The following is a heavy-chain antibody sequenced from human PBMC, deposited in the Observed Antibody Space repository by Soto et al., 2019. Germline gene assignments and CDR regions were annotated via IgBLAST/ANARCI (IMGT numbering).Heavy chain of an antibody. CDR2: IDPSDSYT. CDR1: GYSFTSYW. J-gene: IGHJ6*02. Sequence: GESLKISCKGSGYSFTSYWIGWVRQMPGKGLEWMGRIDPSDSYTNYSPSFQGHVTISADRSISNAYLQWSGLKASDTAMYYCARLEVYYHMDVWGQGTTVTVSS. CDR3: ARLEVYYHMDV. V-gene: IGHV5-10-1*01.